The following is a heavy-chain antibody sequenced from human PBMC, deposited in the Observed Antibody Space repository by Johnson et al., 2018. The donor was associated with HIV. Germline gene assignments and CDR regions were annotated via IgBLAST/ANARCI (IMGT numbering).Heavy chain of an antibody. V-gene: IGHV3-30*14. CDR1: GFTFSSYA. Sequence: QVQLVESGGGVVQPGRSLRLSCAASGFTFSSYAMHWVRQAPGKGLEWVAVISYDGSNKYYADSVKGRFTISRDNSKNTLYLQKNSLSAEDTAVYYCARVEDGSGSDYPDGFDIWGQGTMVTVSS. J-gene: IGHJ3*02. CDR3: ARVEDGSGSDYPDGFDI. D-gene: IGHD3-10*01. CDR2: ISYDGSNK.